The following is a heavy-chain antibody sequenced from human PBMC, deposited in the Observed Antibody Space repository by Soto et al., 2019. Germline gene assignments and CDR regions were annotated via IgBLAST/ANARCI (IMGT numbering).Heavy chain of an antibody. CDR3: ATEAISLEVVVNSFAFDI. J-gene: IGHJ3*02. CDR2: IKSNIDGGTA. Sequence: EVQLVESGGGLVKPGGSVRLSCAASGFTLKNAWMSWVRQAPGKGLEWVGRIKSNIDGGTADYAAPVQGRFTISRDDSKTTLFLQIDSLRDEDTAVYFCATEAISLEVVVNSFAFDIWGQGTMVTVSS. D-gene: IGHD3-22*01. CDR1: GFTLKNAW. V-gene: IGHV3-15*01.